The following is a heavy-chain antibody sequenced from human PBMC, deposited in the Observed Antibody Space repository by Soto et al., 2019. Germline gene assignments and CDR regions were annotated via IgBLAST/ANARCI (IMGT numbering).Heavy chain of an antibody. D-gene: IGHD2-2*03. J-gene: IGHJ3*02. CDR3: ARGWIGDLNDAFDI. CDR1: GFTFSRYW. Sequence: EVQLVESRGGSVQPGGSLRLSCAASGFTFSRYWMHWVRQAPGKGLVWVSRINIYGSSTDYADSVKGRFTISRDNAKNTLYLQMNSLRVEDTAVYYCARGWIGDLNDAFDIWGQGTMVTVSS. CDR2: INIYGSST. V-gene: IGHV3-74*01.